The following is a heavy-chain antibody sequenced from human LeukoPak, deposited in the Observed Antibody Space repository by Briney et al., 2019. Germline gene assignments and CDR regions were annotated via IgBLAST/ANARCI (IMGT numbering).Heavy chain of an antibody. D-gene: IGHD2-15*01. V-gene: IGHV1-2*02. CDR2: INPNTGDT. Sequence: ASVTVSCKASGYTFTGYYLHWVRQAPGQGLEWMGCINPNTGDTNSAQNFQGRVIMTRDTSITTAYMELSRLKSDDTALYYCASKGAGHCYDASCMGSFDLWGQGTTVAVSS. J-gene: IGHJ3*01. CDR1: GYTFTGYY. CDR3: ASKGAGHCYDASCMGSFDL.